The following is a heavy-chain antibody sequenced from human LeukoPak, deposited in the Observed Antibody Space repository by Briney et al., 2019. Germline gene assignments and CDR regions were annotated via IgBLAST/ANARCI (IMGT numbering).Heavy chain of an antibody. D-gene: IGHD2-15*01. Sequence: GGSLGLSCAASGFTSSSYAMSWVRQAPGKGLEWVANIKQDGSEKYYVDSVKGRFTISRDNAKNSLYLQMNSLRAEDTAVYYCARGGGPLDYWGQGTLVTVSS. CDR2: IKQDGSEK. CDR1: GFTSSSYA. J-gene: IGHJ4*02. V-gene: IGHV3-7*01. CDR3: ARGGGPLDY.